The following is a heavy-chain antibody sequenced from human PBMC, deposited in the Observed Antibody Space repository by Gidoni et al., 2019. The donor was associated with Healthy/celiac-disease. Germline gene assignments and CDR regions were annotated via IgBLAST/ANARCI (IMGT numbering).Heavy chain of an antibody. V-gene: IGHV4-34*01. CDR1: GGSFSGYY. Sequence: QVQLQQWGAGLLKPSETLSLTCAVYGGSFSGYYWSWIRQPPGKGLEWIGEINHSGSTNYNPSLKSRVTISVDTSKNQFSLKLSSVTAADTAVYYCAIRQQLVTKGFDYWGQGTLVTVSS. D-gene: IGHD6-13*01. CDR3: AIRQQLVTKGFDY. CDR2: INHSGST. J-gene: IGHJ4*02.